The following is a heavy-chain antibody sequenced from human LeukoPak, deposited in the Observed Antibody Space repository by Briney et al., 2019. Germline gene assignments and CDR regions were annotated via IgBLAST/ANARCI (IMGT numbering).Heavy chain of an antibody. CDR3: AMSSMVYASIGAFDI. V-gene: IGHV1-3*03. J-gene: IGHJ3*02. CDR2: INADNGNT. CDR1: GYTFTNYA. Sequence: ASVKVSCKTSGYTFTNYAMHWARQAPGQRLEWMGWINADNGNTKYSQEFQGRVTITRDTSASTTYMELSSLRSEDMAVYYCAMSSMVYASIGAFDIWGQGTMVTVSS. D-gene: IGHD2-8*01.